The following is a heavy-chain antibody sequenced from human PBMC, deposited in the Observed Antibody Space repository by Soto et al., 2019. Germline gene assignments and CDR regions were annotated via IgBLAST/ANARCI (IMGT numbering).Heavy chain of an antibody. Sequence: QVQLVQSGAEVKKPGASVKVSCKASGYTFTSYGISWVRQAPGQGLEGMGWISAYNGNTNYAQKLQARATITTDTSTSTASMELRSLRSDDTAVYSCASDLAVGLVDSWGQGTLFTFSS. V-gene: IGHV1-18*01. CDR1: GYTFTSYG. CDR3: ASDLAVGLVDS. J-gene: IGHJ4*02. CDR2: ISAYNGNT.